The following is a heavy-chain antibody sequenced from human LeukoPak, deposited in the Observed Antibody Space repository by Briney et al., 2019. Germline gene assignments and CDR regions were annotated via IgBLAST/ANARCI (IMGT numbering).Heavy chain of an antibody. Sequence: ASVTVSFTASVYTFTFYYMHWVRQAPGQGLEWMGWINPNSGGTNYAQKFQGRVTMTRDTSISTAYMELSRLRSDDTAVYYCARDKRSSSGENWFDPWGQGTLVTVPS. D-gene: IGHD6-19*01. CDR1: VYTFTFYY. V-gene: IGHV1-2*02. CDR3: ARDKRSSSGENWFDP. CDR2: INPNSGGT. J-gene: IGHJ5*02.